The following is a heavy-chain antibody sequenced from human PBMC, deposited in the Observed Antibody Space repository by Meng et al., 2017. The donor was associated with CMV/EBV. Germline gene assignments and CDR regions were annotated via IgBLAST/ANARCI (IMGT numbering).Heavy chain of an antibody. D-gene: IGHD6-13*01. CDR3: ARDFRPTYSSSWYHWLDP. CDR1: GYTFTSYY. CDR2: INPSGGST. V-gene: IGHV1-46*01. J-gene: IGHJ5*02. Sequence: ASVKVSCKASGYTFTSYYMHWVRQAPGQGLEWMGIINPSGGSTSYAQKFQGRVTMTRDTSTSTVYMELRSLRSEDTAVYYCARDFRPTYSSSWYHWLDPWGQGTLVTVSS.